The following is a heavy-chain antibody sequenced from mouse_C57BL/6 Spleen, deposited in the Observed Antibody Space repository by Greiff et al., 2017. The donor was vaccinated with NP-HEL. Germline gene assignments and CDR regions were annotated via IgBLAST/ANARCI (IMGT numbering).Heavy chain of an antibody. D-gene: IGHD1-1*01. CDR3: AREDWYYYGSSTDY. Sequence: QVQLQQSGPELVKPGASVKLSCKASGYTFTSYDINWVKQRPGQGLEWIGWIYPRDGSTKYNEKFKGKATLTVDTSSSTAYMELHSLTSEDSAVYFCAREDWYYYGSSTDYWGQGTTLTVSS. CDR2: IYPRDGST. CDR1: GYTFTSYD. V-gene: IGHV1-85*01. J-gene: IGHJ2*01.